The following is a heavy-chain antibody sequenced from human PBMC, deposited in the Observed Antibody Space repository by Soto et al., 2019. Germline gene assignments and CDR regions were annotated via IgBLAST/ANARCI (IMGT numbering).Heavy chain of an antibody. V-gene: IGHV3-7*01. Sequence: GESLKISCAASGFTFSSYWMSWVRQAPGKGLEWVANIKQDGSEKYYVDSVKGRFTISRDNAKNSLYLQMNSLRAEDTAVYYCARDWDSWGSEDAFDIWGQGTMVTVSS. D-gene: IGHD7-27*01. CDR1: GFTFSSYW. J-gene: IGHJ3*02. CDR3: ARDWDSWGSEDAFDI. CDR2: IKQDGSEK.